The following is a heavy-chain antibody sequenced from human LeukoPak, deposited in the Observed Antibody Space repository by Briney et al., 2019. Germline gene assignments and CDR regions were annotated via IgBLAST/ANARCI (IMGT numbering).Heavy chain of an antibody. CDR1: GYSISIGYY. CDR2: IYYSGST. D-gene: IGHD1-26*01. J-gene: IGHJ4*02. V-gene: IGHV4-38-2*01. Sequence: PSETLSLTCAVSGYSISIGYYWGWIRQPPGKGLEWIGSIYYSGSTHYNPSINSRVTISIDVSKNHFSLKLSSVTAADTAVYYCARVGAGWSGSYYFDYWGQGTLVTVSS. CDR3: ARVGAGWSGSYYFDY.